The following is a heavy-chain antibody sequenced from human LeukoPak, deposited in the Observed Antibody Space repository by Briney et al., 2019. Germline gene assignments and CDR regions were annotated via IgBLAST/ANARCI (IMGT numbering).Heavy chain of an antibody. CDR2: ISGSGGGT. CDR3: AKTGTDDGYSIYFDH. J-gene: IGHJ4*02. V-gene: IGHV3-23*01. D-gene: IGHD5-24*01. CDR1: GLTFSRYA. Sequence: GGSLRLSCAASGLTFSRYAMSWGRQAPGKGLEWVSTISGSGGGTYNADSVKGRFTISRDNSQNTLYLQMNSLRAEDTAIYYCAKTGTDDGYSIYFDHWGQGTLVTVSS.